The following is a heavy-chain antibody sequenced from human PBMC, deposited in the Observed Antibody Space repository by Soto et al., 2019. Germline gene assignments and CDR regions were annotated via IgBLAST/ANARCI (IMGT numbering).Heavy chain of an antibody. V-gene: IGHV4-31*03. J-gene: IGHJ6*02. Sequence: SETLSLTCTVSGGSISSGGYYWSWIRQHPGKGLEWIGYIYYSGSTYYNPSLKSRVTISVDTSKNQFSLKLSSVTAADTAVYYCARDVAVTPGIYYYYYGMDVWGQGTTVTVSS. CDR1: GGSISSGGYY. D-gene: IGHD2-21*02. CDR3: ARDVAVTPGIYYYYYGMDV. CDR2: IYYSGST.